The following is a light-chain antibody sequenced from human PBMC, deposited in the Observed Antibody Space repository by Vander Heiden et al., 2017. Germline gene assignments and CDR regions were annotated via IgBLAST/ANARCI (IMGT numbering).Light chain of an antibody. CDR3: QHHHA. J-gene: IGKJ2*01. Sequence: HLTQTPSTLPASVGDRVIMSGRASQSFGGWMAWYQQKPGRAPKLLIYRASTLETGVTSRFSGGDSGTEFTLTISSLQPDDIATYYCQHHHAFGPGT. V-gene: IGKV1-5*03. CDR1: QSFGGW. CDR2: RAS.